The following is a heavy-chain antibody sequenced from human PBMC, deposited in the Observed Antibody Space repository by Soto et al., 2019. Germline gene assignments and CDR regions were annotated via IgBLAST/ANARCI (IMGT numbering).Heavy chain of an antibody. D-gene: IGHD6-19*01. CDR2: ARNKANSYTT. J-gene: IGHJ4*02. Sequence: GGSLRLPCAASGFTFSDHYMDWVRQAPGKGLEWVGRARNKANSYTTEYAASVEGRFTISRDDSKNSLYLQMTSLKTDDTAVYYCARVGPVAGVTFSFDYWGQGTQVTVSS. CDR3: ARVGPVAGVTFSFDY. V-gene: IGHV3-72*01. CDR1: GFTFSDHY.